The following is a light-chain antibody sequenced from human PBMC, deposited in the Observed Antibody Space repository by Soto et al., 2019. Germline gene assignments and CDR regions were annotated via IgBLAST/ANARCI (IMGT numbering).Light chain of an antibody. J-gene: IGLJ3*02. CDR2: RND. CDR3: QSYDRSLSGSV. CDR1: SSNIGSDY. Sequence: QSVLTQPPSASGTPGQRVTISCSGSSSNIGSDYVYWYQQLPGTAPKVLIYRNDQRPSGVPDRFSGSKSGTSASLAISGLRSEDEADYYCQSYDRSLSGSVFGGGTKLTVL. V-gene: IGLV1-47*01.